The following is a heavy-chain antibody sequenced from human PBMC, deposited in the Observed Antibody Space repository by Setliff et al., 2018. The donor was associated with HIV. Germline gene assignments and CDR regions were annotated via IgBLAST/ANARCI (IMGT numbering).Heavy chain of an antibody. CDR3: ARGDGSGSYPFYYYYYMDV. CDR2: INPNSGGT. CDR1: GYTFTVYY. J-gene: IGHJ6*03. Sequence: GASVKVSCKASGYTFTVYYMHWVRQAPGQGLEWMGRINPNSGGTNYAQKFQGRVTMTRDTSISTAYMELSRLRSDDTAVYYCARGDGSGSYPFYYYYYMDVWGKGTTVTVSS. D-gene: IGHD3-10*01. V-gene: IGHV1-2*06.